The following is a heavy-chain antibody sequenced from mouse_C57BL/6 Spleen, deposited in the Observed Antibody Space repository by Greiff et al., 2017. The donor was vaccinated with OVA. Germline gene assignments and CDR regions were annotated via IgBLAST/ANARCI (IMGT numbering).Heavy chain of an antibody. D-gene: IGHD3-2*02. Sequence: EVQGVESGGGLVKPGGSLKLSCAASGFTFSSYAMSWVRQTPEKRLEWVATISDGGSYTYYPDNVKGRFTISRDNAKNNLYLQMSHLKSEDTAMYYCAREGTAQAAWFAYWGQGTLVTVSA. J-gene: IGHJ3*01. V-gene: IGHV5-4*01. CDR1: GFTFSSYA. CDR3: AREGTAQAAWFAY. CDR2: ISDGGSYT.